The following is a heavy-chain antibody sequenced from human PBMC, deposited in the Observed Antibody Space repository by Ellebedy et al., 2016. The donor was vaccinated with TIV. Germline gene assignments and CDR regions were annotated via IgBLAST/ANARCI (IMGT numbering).Heavy chain of an antibody. V-gene: IGHV4-39*01. CDR1: GDSISDWNYY. CDR2: IHYTGTT. D-gene: IGHD1-26*01. Sequence: MPGGSLRLSCTVSGDSISDWNYYWGWVRQPPGKGLEWIGGIHYTGTTYHKSSLKSRITVSVDTSKNQFSLKLTSVTASDTALYYCTRQRANRWGWFDPWGQGTLVTVSS. CDR3: TRQRANRWGWFDP. J-gene: IGHJ5*02.